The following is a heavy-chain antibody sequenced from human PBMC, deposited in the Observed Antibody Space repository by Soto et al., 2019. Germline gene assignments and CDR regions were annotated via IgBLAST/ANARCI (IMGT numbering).Heavy chain of an antibody. CDR3: ARDLGSSWYGRYYYGMDV. V-gene: IGHV3-30-3*01. CDR1: GFTFSSYA. D-gene: IGHD6-13*01. J-gene: IGHJ6*02. Sequence: GGSVRLSCAASGFTFSSYAMHWVRQAPGKGLEWVAVISYDGSNKYYADSVKGRFTISRDNSKNTPYLQMNSLRAEDTAVYYCARDLGSSWYGRYYYGMDVWGQGTTVTVSS. CDR2: ISYDGSNK.